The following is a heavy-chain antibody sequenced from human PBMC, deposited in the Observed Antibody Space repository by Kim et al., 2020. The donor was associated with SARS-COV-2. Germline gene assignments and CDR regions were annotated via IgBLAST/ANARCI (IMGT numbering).Heavy chain of an antibody. CDR3: ARLGALHGGSFDY. D-gene: IGHD3-10*01. Sequence: YSPSFQGQVTISADKSISTAYLQWSSLKASDTAMYYCARLGALHGGSFDYWGQGTLVTVSS. V-gene: IGHV5-51*01. J-gene: IGHJ4*02.